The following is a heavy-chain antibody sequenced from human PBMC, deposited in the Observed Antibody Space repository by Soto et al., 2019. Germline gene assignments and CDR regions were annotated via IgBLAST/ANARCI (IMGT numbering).Heavy chain of an antibody. CDR3: ATIAAAVWDAFDI. J-gene: IGHJ3*02. Sequence: ASVKVSCKVSGYTPTELSMHWVRQAPGKGLEWMGGFDPEDGETIYAQKFQGRVTMTEDTSTDTAYMELSSLRSEDTAVYYCATIAAAVWDAFDIWGQGTMVTVSS. CDR1: GYTPTELS. D-gene: IGHD6-13*01. V-gene: IGHV1-24*01. CDR2: FDPEDGET.